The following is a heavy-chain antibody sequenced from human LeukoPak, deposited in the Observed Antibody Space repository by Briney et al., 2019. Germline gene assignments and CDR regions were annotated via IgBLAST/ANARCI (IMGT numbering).Heavy chain of an antibody. CDR1: GFTVSSNY. J-gene: IGHJ4*02. D-gene: IGHD2-15*01. CDR3: AKDMGRYCSGGSCSFIDY. CDR2: IQRGGST. Sequence: GGSLRLSCAASGFTVSSNYMSWVRQAPGKGLEWGSVIQRGGSTYYADSVKGRFTISRDNSKNTLYLQINSLRAEDTAVYYCAKDMGRYCSGGSCSFIDYWGQGTLVTVSS. V-gene: IGHV3-66*01.